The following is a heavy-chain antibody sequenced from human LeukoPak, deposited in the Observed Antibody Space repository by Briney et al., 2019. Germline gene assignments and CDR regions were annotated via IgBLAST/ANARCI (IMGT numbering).Heavy chain of an antibody. CDR3: ARGGIGLGY. CDR2: LIPIVDVA. V-gene: IGHV1-69*04. CDR1: GDTFSSNA. D-gene: IGHD3-3*02. Sequence: SVKVSCKASGDTFSSNAFNWERQGPGQRPEWMGRLIPIVDVANYAPKFQDRVTMTADTATSTAYMELTSLRSEDTAVYYCARGGIGLGYWGQGTLVTVSS. J-gene: IGHJ4*02.